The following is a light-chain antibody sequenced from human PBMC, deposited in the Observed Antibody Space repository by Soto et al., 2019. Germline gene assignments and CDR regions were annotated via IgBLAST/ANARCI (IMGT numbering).Light chain of an antibody. Sequence: QSVLTQPPSASGTPGQRVTISCSGSSSNIGTYTVNWYQQVPGTAPKLLIYSNNQRPSGVPDRFSGSKSGTSASLAISGLQAEDEADYYCAAWDASLNGVIFGGGTQLTV. V-gene: IGLV1-44*01. CDR3: AAWDASLNGVI. CDR2: SNN. J-gene: IGLJ2*01. CDR1: SSNIGTYT.